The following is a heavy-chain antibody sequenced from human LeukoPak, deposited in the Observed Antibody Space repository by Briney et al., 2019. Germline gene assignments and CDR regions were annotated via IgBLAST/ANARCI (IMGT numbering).Heavy chain of an antibody. CDR2: IYSGGST. J-gene: IGHJ4*02. V-gene: IGHV3-53*01. Sequence: GGSLRLSCAASGFTVSSNYMSWVRQAPGKGLEWVSIIYSGGSTYYADSVKDRFTISRDNSKNTLYLQVNSLRVDDTAVYYCGRNGDYWGQGTLVTVSS. CDR1: GFTVSSNY. CDR3: GRNGDY. D-gene: IGHD2-8*01.